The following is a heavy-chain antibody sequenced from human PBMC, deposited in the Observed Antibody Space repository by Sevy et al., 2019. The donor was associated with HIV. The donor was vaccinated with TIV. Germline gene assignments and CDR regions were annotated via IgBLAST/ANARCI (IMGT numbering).Heavy chain of an antibody. Sequence: GGYLRLSCAASGFTFSDHYMEWVRQAPGKGLEWVGRTRNNADSYTTEYAASVKGRCTISRDDSKNSLYLQMNSMNTVDSAVYYCATHAGITAAGRVFDYWGQGSLVFVSS. V-gene: IGHV3-72*01. CDR2: TRNNADSYTT. J-gene: IGHJ4*02. CDR3: ATHAGITAAGRVFDY. CDR1: GFTFSDHY. D-gene: IGHD6-13*01.